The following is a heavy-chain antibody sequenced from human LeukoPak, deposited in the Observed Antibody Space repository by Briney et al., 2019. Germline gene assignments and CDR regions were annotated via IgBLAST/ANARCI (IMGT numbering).Heavy chain of an antibody. D-gene: IGHD5-24*01. Sequence: GGSLRLSCAASGLTFSSYVINWVRQAPGEGLEWISAITGSGGSTYYADSVKGRFTISRDNSKNTLYLQMNSLRAEDTAVYYCAKAEDGLDFWGQGTLVTVSS. CDR1: GLTFSSYV. J-gene: IGHJ4*02. CDR3: AKAEDGLDF. V-gene: IGHV3-23*01. CDR2: ITGSGGST.